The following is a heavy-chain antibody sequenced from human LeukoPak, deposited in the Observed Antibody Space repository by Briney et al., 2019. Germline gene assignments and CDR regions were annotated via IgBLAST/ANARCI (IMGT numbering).Heavy chain of an antibody. CDR3: AKRPAAVRGVIPYVDY. CDR1: GFMFRSSS. V-gene: IGHV3-23*01. J-gene: IGHJ4*02. D-gene: IGHD3-10*02. Sequence: GGSLRLSCAASGFMFRSSSMSWVRQAPGKGLEWVSTISASAGNIYYADSVKGRFTISGDNSKNTLFLQMNSLRAEDTAIYYCAKRPAAVRGVIPYVDYWGQGTLVTVSS. CDR2: ISASAGNI.